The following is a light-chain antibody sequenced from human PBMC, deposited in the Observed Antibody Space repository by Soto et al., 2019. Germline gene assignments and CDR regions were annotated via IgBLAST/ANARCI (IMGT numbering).Light chain of an antibody. CDR2: DAS. J-gene: IGKJ1*01. Sequence: EIVLTQSPATLSLSPGERATLSCRASQRVSTFLAWYQQRPGQAPRLLIYDASRRATGIPDRFSGSGSGTDFSLTISRLEPEDFAVYYCQHYDSARWTFGLGTKVDIK. CDR1: QRVSTF. V-gene: IGKV3-20*01. CDR3: QHYDSARWT.